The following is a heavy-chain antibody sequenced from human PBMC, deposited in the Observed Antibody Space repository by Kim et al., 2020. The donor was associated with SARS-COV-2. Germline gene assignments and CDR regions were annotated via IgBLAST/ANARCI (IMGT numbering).Heavy chain of an antibody. CDR2: INPSGGST. Sequence: ASVKVSCKASGYTFTSYYMHWVRQAPGQGLEWMGIINPSGGSTSYAQKFQGRVTMTRDTSTSTVYMELSSLRSEDTAVYYCAKSGYSYGIDYWGQGTLVTVSS. CDR3: AKSGYSYGIDY. D-gene: IGHD5-18*01. V-gene: IGHV1-46*01. J-gene: IGHJ4*02. CDR1: GYTFTSYY.